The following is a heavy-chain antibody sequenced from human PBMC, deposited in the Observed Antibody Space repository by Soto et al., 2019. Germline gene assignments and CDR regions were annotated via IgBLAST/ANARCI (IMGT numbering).Heavy chain of an antibody. CDR3: ARSGQQWLVRRYFDY. Sequence: SETLSLTCTLSGGSINSPSHYWGWVRQPPGKGLEWIGSIFYTGRAYYTPSLKSRVTISVDTSKNQFSLTLSSVTAADTAVYYCARSGQQWLVRRYFDYWGQGTLVTVSS. J-gene: IGHJ4*02. CDR1: GGSINSPSHY. V-gene: IGHV4-39*01. CDR2: IFYTGRA. D-gene: IGHD6-19*01.